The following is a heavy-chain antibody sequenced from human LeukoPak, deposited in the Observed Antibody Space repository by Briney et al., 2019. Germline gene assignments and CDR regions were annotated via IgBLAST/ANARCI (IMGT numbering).Heavy chain of an antibody. CDR1: GFTFSSYG. Sequence: GGSLRLSCAASGFTFSSYGMHWVRQAPGKGLEWVAVISYDGSNKYYADSVKGRFTISRDNSKNTLYLQMNSLRAEDTAVYYCAKDAPLDTAMVLYYGMDVWGQGTTVTVSS. CDR3: AKDAPLDTAMVLYYGMDV. CDR2: ISYDGSNK. J-gene: IGHJ6*02. D-gene: IGHD5-18*01. V-gene: IGHV3-30*18.